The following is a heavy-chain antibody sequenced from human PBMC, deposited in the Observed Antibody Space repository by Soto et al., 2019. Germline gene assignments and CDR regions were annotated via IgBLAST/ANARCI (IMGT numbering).Heavy chain of an antibody. CDR3: AYGGLTIFGGVFGY. D-gene: IGHD3-3*01. V-gene: IGHV3-23*01. CDR2: ISGSGGST. Sequence: GGSLRLSCAAPGFTFSSYAMRWVRQAPGKGLEWVSAISGSGGSTYYADSVKGRFTISRDNSKNTLYLQMNSLRAEDTAVYYFAYGGLTIFGGVFGYWGQGTLVTVSS. J-gene: IGHJ4*02. CDR1: GFTFSSYA.